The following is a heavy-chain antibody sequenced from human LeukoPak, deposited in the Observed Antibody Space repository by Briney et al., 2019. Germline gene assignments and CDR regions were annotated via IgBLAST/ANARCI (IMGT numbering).Heavy chain of an antibody. J-gene: IGHJ4*02. CDR1: GGSTSSSNW. D-gene: IGHD4-17*01. V-gene: IGHV4-4*02. Sequence: SETLSLTCAVSGGSTSSSNWWSWVRQPPGKGLEWIGEIYHSGSTNYNPSLKSRVTISVDTSKNQFSLKLNSMTAADTAVYYCARGTAVTFDYWGQGTLVTVSS. CDR3: ARGTAVTFDY. CDR2: IYHSGST.